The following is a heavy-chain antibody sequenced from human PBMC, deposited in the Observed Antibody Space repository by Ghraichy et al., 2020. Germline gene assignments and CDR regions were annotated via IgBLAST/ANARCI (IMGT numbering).Heavy chain of an antibody. D-gene: IGHD1-26*01. CDR3: ARDSQSGSYPDY. CDR1: GFTFSTYW. CDR2: INDDGSST. Sequence: GGSLRLSCAASGFTFSTYWMHWVRQAPGKGLVWVSRINDDGSSTTYADSVKGRFTISRDNAKNTLYQQMNSLTAEDTAVYYCARDSQSGSYPDYWGQGTLVTVSS. V-gene: IGHV3-74*01. J-gene: IGHJ4*02.